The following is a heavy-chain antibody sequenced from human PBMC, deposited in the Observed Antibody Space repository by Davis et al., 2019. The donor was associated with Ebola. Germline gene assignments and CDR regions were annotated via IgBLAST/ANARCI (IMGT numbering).Heavy chain of an antibody. V-gene: IGHV4-59*11. J-gene: IGHJ4*02. CDR1: GVSISRHY. CDR2: IYYTGSA. Sequence: PSETLSLTCTVSGVSISRHYWSWIRQPPGKRLEWIGSIYYTGSAYYNSSLNGRVTISVDTSKNQFSLKLSSVTAADTAMYYCAERGGSVWGQGTLVTVSS. CDR3: AERGGSV. D-gene: IGHD3-16*01.